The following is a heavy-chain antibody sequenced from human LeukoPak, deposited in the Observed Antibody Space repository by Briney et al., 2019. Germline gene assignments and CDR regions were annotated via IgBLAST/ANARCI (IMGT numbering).Heavy chain of an antibody. V-gene: IGHV3-7*01. J-gene: IGHJ4*02. CDR3: ARDASGYALYFDY. CDR2: IKQDGSEK. D-gene: IGHD5-12*01. Sequence: PGGSLRLSCAASGFTFSSYAMSWVRQAPGKGLEWVANIKQDGSEKYQVDSVKGRFTISRDNAKNSLYLQMNSLRAEDTAVYYCARDASGYALYFDYWGQGTLVTVSS. CDR1: GFTFSSYA.